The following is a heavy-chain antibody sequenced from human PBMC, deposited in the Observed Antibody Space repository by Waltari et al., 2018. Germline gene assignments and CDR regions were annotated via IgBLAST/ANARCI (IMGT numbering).Heavy chain of an antibody. CDR2: IYGGGGST. Sequence: QVQLQESGPGLVKPSETLSLTCAVSGGSISGYYWSWIRQAPGKGLEWIGYIYGGGGSTSYNPSLKSRVTISIDTSKKQFSLKLRFVTAADTAVYYCAGSYGPFDYWGQGVLVTVSS. D-gene: IGHD5-18*01. V-gene: IGHV4-59*12. CDR1: GGSISGYY. J-gene: IGHJ4*02. CDR3: AGSYGPFDY.